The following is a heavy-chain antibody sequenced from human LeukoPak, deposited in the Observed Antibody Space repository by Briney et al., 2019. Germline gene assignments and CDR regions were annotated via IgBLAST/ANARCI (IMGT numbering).Heavy chain of an antibody. V-gene: IGHV4-61*01. Sequence: PSETLSLTCTVSGGSISSSSYYWGWIRQPPGKGLEWIGYIYYSGSTKYNPSLKSRVTISIDTSKNQFSLKLSSVTAADTAVYYCARDRGRDGYNRFDYWGQGTLVTVSS. CDR1: GGSISSSSYY. D-gene: IGHD5-24*01. CDR2: IYYSGST. J-gene: IGHJ4*02. CDR3: ARDRGRDGYNRFDY.